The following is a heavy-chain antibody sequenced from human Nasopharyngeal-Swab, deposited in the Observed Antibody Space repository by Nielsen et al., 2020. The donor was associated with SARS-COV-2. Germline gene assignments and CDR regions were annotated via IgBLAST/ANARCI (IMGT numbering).Heavy chain of an antibody. CDR1: GFTFSSYG. CDR3: AREGIVGATDLSFDY. J-gene: IGHJ4*02. CDR2: ISYDGSNK. V-gene: IGHV3-30*03. Sequence: GESLKISCAASGFTFSSYGMHWVRQAPGKGLEWVAVISYDGSNKYYADSVKGRFTISRDNSKNTLYLQMNSLRAEDTAVYYRAREGIVGATDLSFDYWGQGTLVTVSS. D-gene: IGHD1-26*01.